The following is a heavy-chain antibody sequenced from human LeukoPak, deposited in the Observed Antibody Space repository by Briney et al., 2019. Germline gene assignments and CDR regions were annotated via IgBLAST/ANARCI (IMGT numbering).Heavy chain of an antibody. V-gene: IGHV4-59*01. CDR3: ARGGLEQLVIYYYYMDV. CDR1: GGSISSYY. Sequence: SETLSLTCTVSGGSISSYYWSWIRQPPGKGLEWIGYIYYSGSTNYNPSLKSRVTISVDTSKNQFSLKLSSVTAADTAVYYCARGGLEQLVIYYYYMDVWGKGTTVTVSS. D-gene: IGHD6-6*01. CDR2: IYYSGST. J-gene: IGHJ6*03.